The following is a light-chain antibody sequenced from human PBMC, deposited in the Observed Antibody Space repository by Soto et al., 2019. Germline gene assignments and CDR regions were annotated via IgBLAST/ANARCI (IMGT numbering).Light chain of an antibody. CDR3: SSYTTSSTRV. CDR1: SSDVGGYSY. Sequence: QSALTQPPSASGSPGQSVTISCTGASSDVGGYSYVSWYQQHPGKAPKLIIYEVTNRPSGVSNRFSGSKSGNTASLTISGLQAEDEADYYCSSYTTSSTRVFGPGTKLTVL. V-gene: IGLV2-14*01. CDR2: EVT. J-gene: IGLJ1*01.